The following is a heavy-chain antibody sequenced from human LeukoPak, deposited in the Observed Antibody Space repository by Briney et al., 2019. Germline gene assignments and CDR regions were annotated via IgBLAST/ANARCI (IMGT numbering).Heavy chain of an antibody. CDR2: IYHSGST. V-gene: IGHV4-30-2*05. CDR1: GGSISSGGYP. J-gene: IGHJ3*02. Sequence: SQTLSLTCAVSGGSISSGGYPWSWIRQPPGKGLEWIGYIYHSGSTYYNPSLKSRVTISVDTSKNQFSLKLSSVTAADTAVYYCARELISPGAFDIWGQGTMVTVSS. CDR3: ARELISPGAFDI.